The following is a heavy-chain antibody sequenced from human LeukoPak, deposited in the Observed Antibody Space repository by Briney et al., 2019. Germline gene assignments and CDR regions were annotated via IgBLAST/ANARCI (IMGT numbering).Heavy chain of an antibody. CDR3: ARDSEQWLVMGYFDY. D-gene: IGHD6-19*01. J-gene: IGHJ4*02. Sequence: SVTVSCKASEGTFSSYTISWVRQAPGQGLEWMGRIIPILGIANYAQKFQGRVTITADKSTSTAYMELSSLRSEDTAVYYCARDSEQWLVMGYFDYWGQGTLVTVSS. V-gene: IGHV1-69*04. CDR1: EGTFSSYT. CDR2: IIPILGIA.